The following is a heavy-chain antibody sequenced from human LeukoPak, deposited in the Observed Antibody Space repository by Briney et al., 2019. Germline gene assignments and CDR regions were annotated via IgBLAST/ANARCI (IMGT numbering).Heavy chain of an antibody. V-gene: IGHV3-48*03. CDR1: GFTFSSYE. CDR2: ISSSGSTI. Sequence: GGSLRLSCAASGFTFSSYEMNWVRQAPGKGLEWVSYISSSGSTIYYADSVKGRFTISRDNAKNSLYLQMNSLRAEDTAVYYCARAARRGVYPIQAPDPWGQGTLVTVSS. D-gene: IGHD3-10*01. J-gene: IGHJ5*02. CDR3: ARAARRGVYPIQAPDP.